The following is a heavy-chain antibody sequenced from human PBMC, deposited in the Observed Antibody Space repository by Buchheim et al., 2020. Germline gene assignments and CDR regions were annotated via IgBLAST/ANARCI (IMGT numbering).Heavy chain of an antibody. J-gene: IGHJ6*02. Sequence: QQQLQESGPGLVKPSETLSLTCTVSGGSISNSDSYYWGWIRQPPGKGLEWIGYIYYSGSTYYNPSLKSRVTISVDTSKNQFSLKLSSVTAADTAVYYCARDPRYCSSTSCWGGMDVWGQGTT. CDR1: GGSISNSDSYY. D-gene: IGHD2-2*01. CDR2: IYYSGST. CDR3: ARDPRYCSSTSCWGGMDV. V-gene: IGHV4-30-4*08.